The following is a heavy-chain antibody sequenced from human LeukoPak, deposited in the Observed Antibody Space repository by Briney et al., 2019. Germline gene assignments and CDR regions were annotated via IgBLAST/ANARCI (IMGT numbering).Heavy chain of an antibody. CDR2: INPSGGST. CDR3: AREGLVTVTTFHYYYGMDV. CDR1: GYTFTSCY. Sequence: ASVKVSCKASGYTFTSCYMHWVRQAPGQGLEWMGIINPSGGSTSYAQKFQGRVTMTRDTSTSTVYMELSGLRSEDTAVYYCAREGLVTVTTFHYYYGMDVWGQGTTVTVSS. D-gene: IGHD4-17*01. J-gene: IGHJ6*02. V-gene: IGHV1-46*01.